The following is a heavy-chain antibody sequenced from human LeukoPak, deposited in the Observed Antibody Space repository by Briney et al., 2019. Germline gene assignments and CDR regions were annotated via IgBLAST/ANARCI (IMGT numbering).Heavy chain of an antibody. J-gene: IGHJ4*02. Sequence: GGSLRLSCAASGFTFSTYALHWVRQAPGKGLEWVAVISYDDGSNKYYADSVKGRFTISRDNSKNTLYLQMNSLRTEDTAVYYCARESGGNTPYYIDYWGQGTLVTVSS. D-gene: IGHD2-2*02. CDR3: ARESGGNTPYYIDY. CDR2: ISYDDGSNK. V-gene: IGHV3-30*04. CDR1: GFTFSTYA.